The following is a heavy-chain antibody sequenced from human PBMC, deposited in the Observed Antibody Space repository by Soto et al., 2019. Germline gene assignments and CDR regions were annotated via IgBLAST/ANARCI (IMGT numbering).Heavy chain of an antibody. Sequence: PGGSLRLSCAASGFTFSSYAMSWVRQAPGKGLEWVSAISGSGGSTYYADSVKGRFTISRDNSKNTLYLQMNSLRAEDTAVYYCAKSILRFLEWFSLDYYYGMDVWGQGTTVTVSS. J-gene: IGHJ6*02. CDR1: GFTFSSYA. CDR2: ISGSGGST. D-gene: IGHD3-3*01. V-gene: IGHV3-23*01. CDR3: AKSILRFLEWFSLDYYYGMDV.